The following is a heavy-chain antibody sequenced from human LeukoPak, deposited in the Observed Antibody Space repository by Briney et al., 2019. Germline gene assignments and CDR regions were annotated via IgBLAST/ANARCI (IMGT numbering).Heavy chain of an antibody. Sequence: ASVKVSCKASGYTFTSYGISWVRQAPGQGLEWMGWISAYNGNTNYAQKLQGRVTMTTGTSTSTAYMELRSLRSDDTAVYYCARVGHSSSSSGWFDPWGQGTLVTVSS. D-gene: IGHD6-6*01. CDR1: GYTFTSYG. CDR2: ISAYNGNT. V-gene: IGHV1-18*01. J-gene: IGHJ5*02. CDR3: ARVGHSSSSSGWFDP.